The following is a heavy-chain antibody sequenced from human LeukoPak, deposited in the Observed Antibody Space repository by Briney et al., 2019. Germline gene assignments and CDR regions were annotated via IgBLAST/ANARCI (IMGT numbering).Heavy chain of an antibody. V-gene: IGHV4-39*07. CDR1: GGSISSSSYY. J-gene: IGHJ4*02. CDR3: ASRRGYSYGQVYFDY. D-gene: IGHD5-18*01. CDR2: IYYSGST. Sequence: SETLSLTCTVSGGSISSSSYYWGWIRQPPGKGLEWIGSIYYSGSTYYNSSLKSRVTISVDTSKNQFSLKLSSVTAADTAVYYCASRRGYSYGQVYFDYWGQGTLVTVSS.